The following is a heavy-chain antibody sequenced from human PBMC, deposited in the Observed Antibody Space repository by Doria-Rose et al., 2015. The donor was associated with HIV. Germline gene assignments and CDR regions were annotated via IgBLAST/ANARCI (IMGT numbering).Heavy chain of an antibody. V-gene: IGHV2-26*01. CDR3: ARIKSSRWYHKYYFDF. CDR2: IFSDDES. Sequence: QITLKESGPVLVKPTETLTLTCTVSGVSLSSPGMGVSWIRQPPGKALEWLANIFSDDESSYNTSLKSRLNISRGTSKSQVVLTMTDMDPVDTATYYCARIKSSRWYHKYYFDFWGQGTLVIVSA. D-gene: IGHD6-13*01. J-gene: IGHJ4*02. CDR1: GVSLSSPGMG.